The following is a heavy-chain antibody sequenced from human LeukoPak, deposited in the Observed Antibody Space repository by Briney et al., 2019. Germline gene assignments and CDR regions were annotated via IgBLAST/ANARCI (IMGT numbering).Heavy chain of an antibody. Sequence: SETLSLTCAVSGGSFSGYYWNWIRQSPAKGLEWIGEINHSGSPHYNPSLKSRVTISVDTSQKQFSLRLTSVTAADTAVYYCARGRYLTTSGGAAAGFLDYWGQGSLVTVST. CDR2: INHSGSP. CDR1: GGSFSGYY. D-gene: IGHD6-13*01. J-gene: IGHJ4*02. V-gene: IGHV4-34*01. CDR3: ARGRYLTTSGGAAAGFLDY.